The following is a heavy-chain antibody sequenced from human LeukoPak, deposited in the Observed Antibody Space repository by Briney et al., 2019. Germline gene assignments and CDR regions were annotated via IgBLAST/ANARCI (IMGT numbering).Heavy chain of an antibody. D-gene: IGHD3-3*01. CDR1: GDSLSGYY. CDR2: INHSGTT. J-gene: IGHJ4*02. V-gene: IGHV4-34*01. CDR3: ARGVVWSGYYTPKVVIGFDY. Sequence: SETLSLTCGVYGDSLSGYYWSWIRQPPGKGLEWIGEINHSGTTNYNPSLKSRVNISVDTSKKQFSLKLNSVTAADTAVFYCARGVVWSGYYTPKVVIGFDYWGQGTLVTVSS.